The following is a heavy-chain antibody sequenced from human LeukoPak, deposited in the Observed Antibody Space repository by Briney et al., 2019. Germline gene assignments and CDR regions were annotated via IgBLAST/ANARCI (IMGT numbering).Heavy chain of an antibody. CDR2: ISSSGDYK. Sequence: GGSLRLSCAASGFTFSTYSMNWVRQAPGKGLEWVSSISSSGDYKYYADSVKGRFTISRDNAKNSLYLQMNSLRAEDTALYYCAKGGNIVATIPSYFDYWGQGTLVTVSS. CDR1: GFTFSTYS. V-gene: IGHV3-21*04. CDR3: AKGGNIVATIPSYFDY. D-gene: IGHD5-12*01. J-gene: IGHJ4*02.